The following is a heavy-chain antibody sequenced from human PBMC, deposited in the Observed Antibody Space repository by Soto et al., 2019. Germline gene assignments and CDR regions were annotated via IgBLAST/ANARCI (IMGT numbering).Heavy chain of an antibody. CDR2: INAGNGNT. D-gene: IGHD3-10*01. J-gene: IGHJ6*03. Sequence: ASVKVSCKASGYTFTSYAMHWVRQAPRQRLEWMGWINAGNGNTKYSQKFQGRVTITRDTSASTAYMELSSLRSEDTAVYYCAREGATMVRGVNYYYYYMEVWGKGTTVTVSS. CDR3: AREGATMVRGVNYYYYYMEV. CDR1: GYTFTSYA. V-gene: IGHV1-3*01.